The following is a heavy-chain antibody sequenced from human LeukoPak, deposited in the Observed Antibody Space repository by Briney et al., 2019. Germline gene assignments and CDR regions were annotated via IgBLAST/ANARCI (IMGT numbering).Heavy chain of an antibody. J-gene: IGHJ4*02. CDR3: AHQGWSERDL. D-gene: IGHD1-1*01. CDR1: GFTFSSYG. V-gene: IGHV3-48*01. CDR2: ISSSSSTI. Sequence: GGTLRLSCAASGFTFSSYGMSWVRQAPGKGLEWVSYISSSSSTIYYADSVKGRFTISRDNAKNSLYLQMNSLRAEDTAVYYCAHQGWSERDLWGQGTLVTVS.